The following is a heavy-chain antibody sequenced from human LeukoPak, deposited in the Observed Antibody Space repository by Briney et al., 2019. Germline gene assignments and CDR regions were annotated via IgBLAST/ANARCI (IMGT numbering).Heavy chain of an antibody. D-gene: IGHD6-13*01. V-gene: IGHV3-72*01. Sequence: GGSLTLSCAASGFTFSDSFMSWVRQAPGKGLEWVGRSRNKADSYTAEYVASVKGRFTISRDKSKNTLYLQISSLETKEAAVYYCATSSWYRRAYWGQGSLVTVSS. CDR1: GFTFSDSF. CDR2: SRNKADSYTA. J-gene: IGHJ4*02. CDR3: ATSSWYRRAY.